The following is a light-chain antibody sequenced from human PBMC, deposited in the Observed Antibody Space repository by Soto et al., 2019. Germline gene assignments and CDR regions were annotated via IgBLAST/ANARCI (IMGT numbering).Light chain of an antibody. Sequence: QSVLTQPPSVSGAPGQRVTISCTGSSSNIGAGYDVHWYQQLRGTAPKLLIYGNSNRPSGVPDRFSGSKSGTSASLAITGLQAEDEADYYCQSYDSSLSALFGGGTKVTVL. CDR3: QSYDSSLSAL. CDR2: GNS. J-gene: IGLJ3*02. V-gene: IGLV1-40*01. CDR1: SSNIGAGYD.